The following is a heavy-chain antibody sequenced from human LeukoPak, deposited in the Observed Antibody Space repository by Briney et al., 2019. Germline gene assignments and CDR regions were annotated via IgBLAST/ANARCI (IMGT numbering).Heavy chain of an antibody. J-gene: IGHJ4*02. V-gene: IGHV4-39*02. CDR2: VYYTGST. Sequence: SETLSLTCTVSGGSISSSGYYWGWIRQPPGKGLEWVGSVYYTGSTFYNLSLKSRVTTSVDTSKNHFSLNLSSVTAADTAVYYCARHRGRYYDSGSYYYFDYWGQGTLVTVSS. CDR3: ARHRGRYYDSGSYYYFDY. D-gene: IGHD3-10*01. CDR1: GGSISSSGYY.